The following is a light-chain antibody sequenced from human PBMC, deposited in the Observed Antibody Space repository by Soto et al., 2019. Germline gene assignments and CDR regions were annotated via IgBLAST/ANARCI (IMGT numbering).Light chain of an antibody. J-gene: IGLJ1*01. CDR3: CSYAGTSYV. CDR2: EVN. CDR1: TSDVGSYDS. V-gene: IGLV2-23*02. Sequence: QSVLTQRASVSGSPGQSITIFCTGTTSDVGSYDSVSWYQHHPGKAPKLMIYEVNKRPSGVSIRFSGSKSGNTASLTISGLQAEDEADYYCCSYAGTSYVFGAGTKVTVL.